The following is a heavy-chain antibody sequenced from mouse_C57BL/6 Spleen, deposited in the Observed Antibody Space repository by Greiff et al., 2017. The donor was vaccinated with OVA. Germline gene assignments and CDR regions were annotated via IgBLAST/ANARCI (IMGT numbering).Heavy chain of an antibody. CDR3: ARGGGYDGTGYAMDY. D-gene: IGHD2-2*01. Sequence: VQLQQSGPELVKPGASVKISCKASGYSFTSYYIHWVKQRPGQGLEWIGWIYPGSGNTKYNEKFKGKATLTADTSSSTAYMQLSSLTSEDSAVYDCARGGGYDGTGYAMDYWGQGTSVTVSS. CDR2: IYPGSGNT. J-gene: IGHJ4*01. V-gene: IGHV1-66*01. CDR1: GYSFTSYY.